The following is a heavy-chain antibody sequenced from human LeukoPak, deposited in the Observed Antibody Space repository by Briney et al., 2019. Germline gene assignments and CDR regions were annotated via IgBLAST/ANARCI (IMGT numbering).Heavy chain of an antibody. D-gene: IGHD1-7*01. CDR2: FYSGGDT. CDR1: GFTFSSYG. J-gene: IGHJ4*02. Sequence: GGSLRLSCAASGFTFSSYGMHWVRQAPGKELEWVSVFYSGGDTHYADSVKGRFTISRDNSKNTLYLQMNSLRAEDTAVYYCAREGGSLELGYWGQGTLVTVSS. V-gene: IGHV3-53*01. CDR3: AREGGSLELGY.